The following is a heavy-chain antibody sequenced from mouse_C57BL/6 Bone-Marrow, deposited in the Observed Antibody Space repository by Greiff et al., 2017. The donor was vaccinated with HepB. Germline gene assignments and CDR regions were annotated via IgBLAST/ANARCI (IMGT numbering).Heavy chain of an antibody. V-gene: IGHV14-2*01. D-gene: IGHD2-14*01. CDR3: ARDRNHYFYF. Sequence: EVQLQQSGAELVKPGASVKLSCTASGFNIKDYYMHWVKQRTEKGLEWIGRIDPEDGDTKYDPKFQGKATITADTSSNTAYLQLSSLTSEDTAVYYCARDRNHYFYFWGRGTTLTVSA. CDR1: GFNIKDYY. CDR2: IDPEDGDT. J-gene: IGHJ2*01.